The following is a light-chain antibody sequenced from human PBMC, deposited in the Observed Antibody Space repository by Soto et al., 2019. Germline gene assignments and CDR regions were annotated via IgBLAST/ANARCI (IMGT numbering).Light chain of an antibody. CDR1: QSVSSSY. CDR2: VTS. CDR3: HQRQSWPRT. V-gene: IGKV3D-20*02. J-gene: IGKJ1*01. Sequence: EIVLTQSPGTLSLSPGERATLSCRASQSVSSSYLAWYQQKPGQAPRLLIYVTSNRATGIPARFSGSGSGTDYTLTISSLEPEDSAVYYCHQRQSWPRTFGQGTKVDIK.